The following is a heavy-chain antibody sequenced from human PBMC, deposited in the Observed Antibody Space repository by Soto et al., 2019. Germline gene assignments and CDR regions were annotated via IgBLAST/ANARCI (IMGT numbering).Heavy chain of an antibody. D-gene: IGHD1-7*01. CDR1: GGSISSYY. Sequence: SETLSLTCTVSGGSISSYYWSWIRQPPGKGLEWIGYIYYSGSTNYNPSLKSRVTISVDTSKNQFSLKLSSVTAADTAVYYCAGIPYDWYYEGPADYYYYYGMDVWGQGTTVTVSS. J-gene: IGHJ6*02. CDR3: AGIPYDWYYEGPADYYYYYGMDV. V-gene: IGHV4-59*01. CDR2: IYYSGST.